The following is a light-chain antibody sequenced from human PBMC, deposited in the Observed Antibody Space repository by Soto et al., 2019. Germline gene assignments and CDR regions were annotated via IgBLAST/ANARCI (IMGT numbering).Light chain of an antibody. V-gene: IGKV3-15*01. CDR2: GIS. Sequence: EIVLTQSPGTLSLSPGERATLSCRASQSVSSNFLAWYQQKPGQAPRLLIYGISTRATDIPARFSGSGSGTEFTLTISSLQSEDFAVYYCQQYNNWPLTFGGGTKVEIK. CDR1: QSVSSN. J-gene: IGKJ4*01. CDR3: QQYNNWPLT.